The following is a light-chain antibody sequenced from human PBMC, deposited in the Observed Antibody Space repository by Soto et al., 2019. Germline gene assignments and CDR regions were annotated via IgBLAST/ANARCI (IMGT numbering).Light chain of an antibody. CDR1: QSVSSY. CDR3: QQRSNQPST. Sequence: EIVLTQSPSTLSLSPGERATLSCRASQSVSSYLAWYQQKPGQAPRLLIYDASNRATDIPARFSGSGSGTDFTLTISSLEPEDFSVYYCQQRSNQPSTLGQGAKV. V-gene: IGKV3-11*01. CDR2: DAS. J-gene: IGKJ1*01.